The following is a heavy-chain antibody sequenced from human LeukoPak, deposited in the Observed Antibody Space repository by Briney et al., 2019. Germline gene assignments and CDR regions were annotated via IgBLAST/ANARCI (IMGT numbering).Heavy chain of an antibody. J-gene: IGHJ4*02. V-gene: IGHV3-30*18. CDR3: AKDRGSSGWDFDY. CDR1: GFTFSSYG. Sequence: GGSLRLSCAASGFTFSSYGMHWVRQAPGKGLEWVAVISYDGSNKYYADSVKGRFTISRDNSKNMLYLQMNSLRAEDTAVYYCAKDRGSSGWDFDYWGQGTLVTVSS. D-gene: IGHD6-19*01. CDR2: ISYDGSNK.